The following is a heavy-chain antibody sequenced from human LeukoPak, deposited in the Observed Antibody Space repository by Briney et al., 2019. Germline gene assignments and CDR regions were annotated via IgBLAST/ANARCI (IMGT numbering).Heavy chain of an antibody. CDR2: VYTSGSN. Sequence: SETLSLTCTVSGRSISSYYCSWIRQPAGKGLEWIGCVYTSGSNNYNPSLKSRVTMSVDTSKNQFSLKLSCVTAADTAVYYCAREGSRDGYNIPHYFDYWGEGTLVTVSS. V-gene: IGHV4-4*07. J-gene: IGHJ4*02. D-gene: IGHD5-24*01. CDR3: AREGSRDGYNIPHYFDY. CDR1: GRSISSYY.